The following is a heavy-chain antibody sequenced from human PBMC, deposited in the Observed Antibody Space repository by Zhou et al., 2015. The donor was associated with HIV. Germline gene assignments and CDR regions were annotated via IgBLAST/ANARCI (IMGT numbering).Heavy chain of an antibody. J-gene: IGHJ4*02. CDR2: ISPYNGNV. V-gene: IGHV1-18*04. D-gene: IGHD2-21*02. Sequence: VQLVQSGPEVKKPGASVEVSCKASGYTFVTHTIHWVRQAPGQGLEWMGWISPYNGNVNYAQKFRARVIMTTDTSTSTAYMSLRGLDSDDTAVYYCVRGDHLVMVTSFADYWGQGTLVTVSS. CDR1: GYTFVTHT. CDR3: VRGDHLVMVTSFADY.